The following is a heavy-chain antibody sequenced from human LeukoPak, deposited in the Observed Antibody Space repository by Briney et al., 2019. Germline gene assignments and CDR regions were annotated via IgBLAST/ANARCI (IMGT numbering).Heavy chain of an antibody. D-gene: IGHD3-9*01. Sequence: SVKVSCKASGGTFSNSAITWVRQAPGQGLEWMGGIIPIFGTANYAQRFQGRVTITADKSTGTAYMELSSLRSEDTAVYYCATEPPFYDILTGYSPYTWGQGTLVTVSS. CDR2: IIPIFGTA. CDR1: GGTFSNSA. V-gene: IGHV1-69*06. CDR3: ATEPPFYDILTGYSPYT. J-gene: IGHJ5*02.